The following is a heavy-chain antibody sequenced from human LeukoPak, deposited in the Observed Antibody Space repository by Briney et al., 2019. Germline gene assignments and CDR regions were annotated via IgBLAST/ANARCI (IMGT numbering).Heavy chain of an antibody. D-gene: IGHD3-16*02. V-gene: IGHV3-30*02. CDR1: GFTFSSYG. Sequence: GGSLRLSCAASGFTFSSYGMHWVRQAPGKGLEWVAFIRYDGSNKYYADSVKGRFTISRDNSKNTLYLQMNSLRAEDTAVYYCAKDRTRGFGGVIVYFDYWGQGTLVTVSS. J-gene: IGHJ4*02. CDR3: AKDRTRGFGGVIVYFDY. CDR2: IRYDGSNK.